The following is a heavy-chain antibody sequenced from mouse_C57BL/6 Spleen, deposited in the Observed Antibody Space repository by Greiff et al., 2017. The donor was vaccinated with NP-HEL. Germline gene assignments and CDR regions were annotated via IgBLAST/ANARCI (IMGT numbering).Heavy chain of an antibody. V-gene: IGHV1-15*01. CDR2: IDPETGGT. CDR1: GYTFTDYE. CDR3: TLRPFYAMDY. Sequence: VQLQQSGAELVRPGASVTLSCKASGYTFTDYEMHWVKQTPVHGLEWIGAIDPETGGTAYNQKFKDKAILTADKSSSTAYMELRSLTSEDSAVYYCTLRPFYAMDYWGQGTSVTVSS. J-gene: IGHJ4*01.